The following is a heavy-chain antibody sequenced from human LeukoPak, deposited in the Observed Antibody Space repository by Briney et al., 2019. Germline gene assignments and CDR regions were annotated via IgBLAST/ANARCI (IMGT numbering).Heavy chain of an antibody. Sequence: GGSLRLSCAAPGFTFSDYYMNWIRQAPGKGLEWVSGISGSGGSTYYADSVKGRFTISRDNSKNTLYLQMNSLRAEDTAVYYCAKVPLGYSNYYWGQGSLVTVSS. CDR2: ISGSGGST. CDR3: AKVPLGYSNYY. CDR1: GFTFSDYY. V-gene: IGHV3-23*01. D-gene: IGHD6-13*01. J-gene: IGHJ4*02.